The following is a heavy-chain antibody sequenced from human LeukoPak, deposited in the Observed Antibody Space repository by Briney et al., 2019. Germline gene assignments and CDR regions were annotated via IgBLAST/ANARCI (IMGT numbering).Heavy chain of an antibody. CDR1: GGTFSSYA. D-gene: IGHD6-6*01. V-gene: IGHV1-69*04. Sequence: SVKVSCKASGGTFSSYAISWVRQASGQGLEWMGRIIPILGIANYAQKFQGRVTITADKSTSTAYMELSSLRSEDTAVYYCARYLVGGSSSANRFDPWGQGTLVTVSS. CDR2: IIPILGIA. J-gene: IGHJ5*02. CDR3: ARYLVGGSSSANRFDP.